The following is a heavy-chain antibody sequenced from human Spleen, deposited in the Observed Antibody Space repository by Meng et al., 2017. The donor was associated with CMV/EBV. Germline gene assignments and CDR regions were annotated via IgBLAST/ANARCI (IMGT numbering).Heavy chain of an antibody. CDR2: ISYIGST. J-gene: IGHJ3*02. D-gene: IGHD1-1*01. V-gene: IGHV4-61*01. CDR1: GYSISSGYY. Sequence: SETLSLTCTVSGYSISSGYYWAWIRQPPGKGLEWIGYISYIGSTNYNPSLKSRVTISVDTSKNQFSLKLSSVTAADTAIFYCARDILERNAFDMWGQGTMVTVSS. CDR3: ARDILERNAFDM.